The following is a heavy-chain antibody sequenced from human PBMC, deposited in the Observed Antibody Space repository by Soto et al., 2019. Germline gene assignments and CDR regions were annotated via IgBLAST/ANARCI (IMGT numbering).Heavy chain of an antibody. CDR2: IWYDGSNK. CDR3: ASIAVAATDFDY. V-gene: IGHV3-33*01. Sequence: GGSLRLSCAASGFTFSSYGMHWFRQAPGKGLEWVAVIWYDGSNKYYADSVKGRFTISRDNSKNTLYLQMNSLRAEDTAVYYCASIAVAATDFDYWGQGTLVTVSS. J-gene: IGHJ4*02. D-gene: IGHD6-19*01. CDR1: GFTFSSYG.